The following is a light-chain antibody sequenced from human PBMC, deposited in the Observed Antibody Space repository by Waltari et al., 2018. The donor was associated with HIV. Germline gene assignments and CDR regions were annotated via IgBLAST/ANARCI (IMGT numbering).Light chain of an antibody. CDR1: QNIFSH. Sequence: DIQMTQSPSSLSASVGDRITLTFRPSQNIFSHLSWYQKKPRKAPRLLVCDASSLQSGVPSRFSGSGSGADFTLTISSLQPEDFGTYYCQQTFSAPCTFGPGTTVDIK. J-gene: IGKJ3*01. CDR3: QQTFSAPCT. V-gene: IGKV1-39*01. CDR2: DAS.